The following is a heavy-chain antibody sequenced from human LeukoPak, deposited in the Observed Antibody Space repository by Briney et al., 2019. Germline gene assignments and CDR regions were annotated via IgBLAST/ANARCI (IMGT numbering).Heavy chain of an antibody. Sequence: GGSLRLSCAASGFTFSSYGMHWVRQAPGKGLEWVAVIWYDGSNKYYADSVKGRFTISRDNSKNTLYLQMNSLRAEDTAVYYCARDFRDGYNSYFDYWGQGTLVTVSS. CDR1: GFTFSSYG. J-gene: IGHJ4*02. D-gene: IGHD5-24*01. CDR2: IWYDGSNK. CDR3: ARDFRDGYNSYFDY. V-gene: IGHV3-33*01.